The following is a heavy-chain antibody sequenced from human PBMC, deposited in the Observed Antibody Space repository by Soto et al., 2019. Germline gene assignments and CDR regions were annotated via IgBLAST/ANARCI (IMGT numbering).Heavy chain of an antibody. Sequence: GGSLRLSSAASGFTFRNYVMSWVRQVPGKGLQWVSSIGDTGGSVYYADSVKGRFAISRDNSKNTLYLQKNSLRAEDTAIYYCAKETGPEDYWGPGTLVTVSS. V-gene: IGHV3-23*01. J-gene: IGHJ4*02. CDR1: GFTFRNYV. CDR3: AKETGPEDY. CDR2: IGDTGGSV.